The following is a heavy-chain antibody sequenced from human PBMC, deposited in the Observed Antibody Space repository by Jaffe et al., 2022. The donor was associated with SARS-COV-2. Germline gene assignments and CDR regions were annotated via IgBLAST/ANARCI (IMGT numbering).Heavy chain of an antibody. CDR1: GGTFSSYA. Sequence: QVQLVQSGAEVKKPGSSVKVSCKASGGTFSSYAISWVRQAPGQGLEWMGGIIPIFGTANYAQKFQGRVTITADESTSTAYMELSSLRSEDTAVYYCARAPGYCSGGSCYSYYYGMDVWGQGTTVTVSS. D-gene: IGHD2-15*01. CDR3: ARAPGYCSGGSCYSYYYGMDV. J-gene: IGHJ6*02. CDR2: IIPIFGTA. V-gene: IGHV1-69*01.